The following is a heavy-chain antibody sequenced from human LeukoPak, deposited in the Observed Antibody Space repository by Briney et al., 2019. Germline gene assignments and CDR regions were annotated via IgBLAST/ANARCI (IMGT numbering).Heavy chain of an antibody. J-gene: IGHJ4*02. CDR2: LNWNGGTT. CDR1: GFSFDDYG. D-gene: IGHD1-26*01. V-gene: IGHV3-20*04. Sequence: GGSLRLSCAASGFSFDDYGMSWVRQAPGKGLEWVSGLNWNGGTTGYSDPVKGRFTISRDNAKNSLYLQMNSLRAEDTALYYCARGMGAIDYWGQGTLVTVSS. CDR3: ARGMGAIDY.